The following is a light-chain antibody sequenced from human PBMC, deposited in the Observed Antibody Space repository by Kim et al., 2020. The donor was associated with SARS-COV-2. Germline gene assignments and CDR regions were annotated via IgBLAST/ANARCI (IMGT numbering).Light chain of an antibody. Sequence: SSELTQDPAVSVALGQTVRITCLGDSLRSYYATWYQQKPGQAPILVIYGKNNRPSGIPDRFSGSSSGNTASLTITGTQAGDEADYYCNSRDSNNNVLFGG. CDR2: GKN. CDR1: SLRSYY. J-gene: IGLJ2*01. CDR3: NSRDSNNNVL. V-gene: IGLV3-19*01.